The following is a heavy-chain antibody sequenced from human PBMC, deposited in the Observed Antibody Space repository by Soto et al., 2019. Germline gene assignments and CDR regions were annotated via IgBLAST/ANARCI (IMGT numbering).Heavy chain of an antibody. CDR2: ISYDGSNK. Sequence: GGSLRLSCAASGFTFSSYAMHWVRQAPGKGLEWVAVISYDGSNKYYADSVKGRFTISRDNSKNTLYLQMNSLRAEDTAVYYCARSSFLGYCSSTSCYTGAFDIWGQGTMVTVS. CDR3: ARSSFLGYCSSTSCYTGAFDI. V-gene: IGHV3-30-3*01. D-gene: IGHD2-2*02. CDR1: GFTFSSYA. J-gene: IGHJ3*02.